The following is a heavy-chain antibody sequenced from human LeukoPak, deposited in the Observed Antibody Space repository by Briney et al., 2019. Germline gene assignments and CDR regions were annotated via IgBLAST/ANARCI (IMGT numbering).Heavy chain of an antibody. Sequence: SETLSLTCTVSGGSISSYYWSWIRQPPGKGLEWVGYIYYSGSTNYNPSLKSRVTISVDTSKNQFSLKLSSVTAADTAVYYCARDRYYYGSGRPPYYYGMDVWGQGTTVTVSS. J-gene: IGHJ6*02. CDR1: GGSISSYY. CDR3: ARDRYYYGSGRPPYYYGMDV. V-gene: IGHV4-59*01. CDR2: IYYSGST. D-gene: IGHD3-10*01.